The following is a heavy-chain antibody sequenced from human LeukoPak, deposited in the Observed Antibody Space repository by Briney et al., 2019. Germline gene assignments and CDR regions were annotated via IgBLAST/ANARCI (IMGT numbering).Heavy chain of an antibody. V-gene: IGHV1-69*05. CDR1: GDIFNSYS. J-gene: IGHJ6*03. D-gene: IGHD1-26*01. Sequence: ASVKVSCKASGDIFNSYSISWVRQAPGQGLEWMGGIIPIFGSANYAQKFQGRVTITTDQSTTAAYMELSSLSSEDTAVYCCARVGRSRGSLPNSYYYMDVWGKGTTVTVSS. CDR2: IIPIFGSA. CDR3: ARVGRSRGSLPNSYYYMDV.